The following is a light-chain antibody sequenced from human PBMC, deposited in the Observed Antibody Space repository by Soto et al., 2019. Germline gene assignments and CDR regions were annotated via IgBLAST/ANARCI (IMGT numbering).Light chain of an antibody. J-gene: IGLJ2*01. CDR3: CSYAGSSTLVV. Sequence: QSALTQPASVSGSPGQSITISCTGTSSDVGSYNLVSWYQQHPGKAPKLMIYEGSKRPSGVSNRFSGSKSGNTASLTSSGLQAEDEADYYCCSYAGSSTLVVFGGGTKLPVL. CDR2: EGS. V-gene: IGLV2-23*01. CDR1: SSDVGSYNL.